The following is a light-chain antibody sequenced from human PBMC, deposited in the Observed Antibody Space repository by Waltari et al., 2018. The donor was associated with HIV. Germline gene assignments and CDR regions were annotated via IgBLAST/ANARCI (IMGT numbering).Light chain of an antibody. CDR1: SSNIGRNY. CDR3: AAWNDSLSGYV. Sequence: QSVLTQPPSASGTPGQRVTISCSGSSSNIGRNYVYWYQQLPGTAPKLLIYMNKQRPSGVPDRFSGSKSGTSASLAISGLRSEDEADYYCAAWNDSLSGYVFGTGTKVTV. J-gene: IGLJ1*01. V-gene: IGLV1-47*01. CDR2: MNK.